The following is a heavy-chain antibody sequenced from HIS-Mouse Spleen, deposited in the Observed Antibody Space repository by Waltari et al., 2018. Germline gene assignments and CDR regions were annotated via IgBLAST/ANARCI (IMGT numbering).Heavy chain of an antibody. CDR1: GFSLSNARMG. V-gene: IGHV2-26*01. D-gene: IGHD3-22*01. CDR2: IFSNDEK. J-gene: IGHJ4*02. CDR3: ARKTYYYDSSGYQIYYFDY. Sequence: QVTLKESGPVLVKPTETLTLTCTVSGFSLSNARMGVSWIRQPPGKALEWLAHIFSNDEKSYSTSLKSRLTISKDTSKSQVVLTMTNMDPVDTATYYCARKTYYYDSSGYQIYYFDYWGQGTLVTVSS.